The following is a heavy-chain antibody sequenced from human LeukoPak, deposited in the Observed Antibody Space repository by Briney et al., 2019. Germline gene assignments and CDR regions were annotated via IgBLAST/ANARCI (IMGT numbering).Heavy chain of an antibody. D-gene: IGHD6-19*01. CDR1: GFTFSSYG. Sequence: GGSLRLSCAASGFTFSSYGMHWVRQAPGKGLEWVAVIWYDGSNKYYADSVKGRFTISRDNSKNTLYLQMNSLRAEDTAVYYCARFTETGYSSGWFDYWGQGTLVTVSS. CDR2: IWYDGSNK. CDR3: ARFTETGYSSGWFDY. V-gene: IGHV3-33*01. J-gene: IGHJ4*02.